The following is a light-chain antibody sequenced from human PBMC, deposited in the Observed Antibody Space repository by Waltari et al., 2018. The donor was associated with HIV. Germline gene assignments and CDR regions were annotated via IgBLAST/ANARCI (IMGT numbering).Light chain of an antibody. CDR2: GVF. J-gene: IGKJ2*01. V-gene: IGKV3-20*01. CDR3: HQYGTSPYT. CDR1: QRVSSNY. Sequence: EIVLTQSPGTLSLSPGERVTLSCRASQRVSSNYLAWYQQKPGQAPRLFIYGVFNRATGIPDRFRGSGSETDFTLTISRLEPEDFAVYYCHQYGTSPYTFGRGTKLEMK.